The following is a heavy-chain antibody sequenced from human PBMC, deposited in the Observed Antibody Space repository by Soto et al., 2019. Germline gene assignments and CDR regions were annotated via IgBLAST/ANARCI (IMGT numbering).Heavy chain of an antibody. J-gene: IGHJ4*02. CDR1: GFTFSNYA. CDR3: TILAAVQDY. D-gene: IGHD6-13*01. V-gene: IGHV3-23*01. Sequence: EVPLLESGGGVVEPGGSLRLSCAASGFTFSNYAMSWVRQAPGKGLEWVSTINANDGGTYYADSAKGRFTVSRDNSKNTLFMQMNSLRAEDTAIYYCTILAAVQDYWGQGTLVIVSS. CDR2: INANDGGT.